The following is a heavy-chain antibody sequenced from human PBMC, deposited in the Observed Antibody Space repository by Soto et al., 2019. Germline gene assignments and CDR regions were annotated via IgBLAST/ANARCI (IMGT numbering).Heavy chain of an antibody. CDR2: ISAYNGNT. Sequence: ASVKVSCKASGYTFTSYGISWVRQAPGQGLEWMGWISAYNGNTNYAQKLQGRVTMTTDTSTNTAYMELRSLRSDDTAVYYCARDIMVRGGRYYYGMDVWGQGTTVTVSS. V-gene: IGHV1-18*01. CDR1: GYTFTSYG. CDR3: ARDIMVRGGRYYYGMDV. D-gene: IGHD3-10*01. J-gene: IGHJ6*02.